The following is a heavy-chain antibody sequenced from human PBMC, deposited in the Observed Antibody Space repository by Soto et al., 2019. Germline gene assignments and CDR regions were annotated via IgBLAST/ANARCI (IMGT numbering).Heavy chain of an antibody. Sequence: SETLSLTCTVSGDSISNYYWSWTRQPAGKGLEWIGRISSSGSTNYNPSLKSRVTMSIDTSEKQLSLNLRSVTAADTAVYYCARDSTILTRAMDVWGPGTTVTVSS. CDR2: ISSSGST. J-gene: IGHJ6*02. D-gene: IGHD3-3*01. V-gene: IGHV4-4*07. CDR1: GDSISNYY. CDR3: ARDSTILTRAMDV.